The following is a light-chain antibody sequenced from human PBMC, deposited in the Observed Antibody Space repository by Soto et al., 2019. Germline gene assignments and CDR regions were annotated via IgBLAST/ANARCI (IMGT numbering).Light chain of an antibody. CDR1: QSFRGL. Sequence: EVVLTQSPVTLSLSPGERATLSCRASQSFRGLLAWYQQKPGQAPRLLIYDAYNSATGIPPRFSGSGSGTDLTLTSSSLEPEDSAVYYCQQRHMWPTTFGQGTRLEIK. J-gene: IGKJ5*01. CDR3: QQRHMWPTT. CDR2: DAY. V-gene: IGKV3-11*01.